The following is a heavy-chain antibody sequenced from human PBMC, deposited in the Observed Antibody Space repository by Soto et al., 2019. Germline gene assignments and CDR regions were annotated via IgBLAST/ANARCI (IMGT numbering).Heavy chain of an antibody. V-gene: IGHV3-30*18. D-gene: IGHD2-2*01. CDR2: ISYDGSDK. CDR3: AKVTGYCSSSSCRRDYYYYYGMDV. CDR1: GFTFSSYG. J-gene: IGHJ6*02. Sequence: QVQLVESGGGMVQPGRSLRLSCAASGFTFSSYGMHWVRQAPGKGLEWVAVISYDGSDKYYADSVKGRFSISRDNSKNTRYLQMNSLRPEDTAVYYCAKVTGYCSSSSCRRDYYYYYGMDVWGQGTTVTVSS.